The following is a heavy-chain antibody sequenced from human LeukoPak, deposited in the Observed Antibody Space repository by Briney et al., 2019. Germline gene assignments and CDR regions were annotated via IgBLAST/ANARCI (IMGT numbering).Heavy chain of an antibody. V-gene: IGHV1-2*02. Sequence: ASVKVSCKASGFTLIDYIHWVRQDPRQGLQWMGWINPNSGGTNYAQKFQGRVTMTRDTSISTAYMELSRLRSDDTAMYYCARDQGQLSSFDYWGQGTLVTVSS. D-gene: IGHD3-16*02. J-gene: IGHJ4*02. CDR2: INPNSGGT. CDR1: GFTLIDY. CDR3: ARDQGQLSSFDY.